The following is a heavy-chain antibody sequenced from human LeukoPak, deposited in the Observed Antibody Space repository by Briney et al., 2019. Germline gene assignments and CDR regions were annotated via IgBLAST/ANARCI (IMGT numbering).Heavy chain of an antibody. CDR2: ITTSSTYI. Sequence: GGSLRLSCAASGFSFSSFGMDWVRQAPGKGLEWISSITTSSTYIYYADSVKGRFTISRDNAKNSLYLQMNSLRAEDTAIYYCARDEYTYGETPFQHWCQGTLVTVSS. J-gene: IGHJ1*01. D-gene: IGHD5-18*01. V-gene: IGHV3-21*01. CDR3: ARDEYTYGETPFQH. CDR1: GFSFSSFG.